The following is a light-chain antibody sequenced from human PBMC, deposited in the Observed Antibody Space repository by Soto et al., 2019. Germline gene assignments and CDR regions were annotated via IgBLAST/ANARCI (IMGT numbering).Light chain of an antibody. V-gene: IGKV1-9*01. Sequence: DIQLTQSPSFLSASVGDRVNITCRASQGIRSFLAWYQQKVGQAPKLLIYAASTLESGVSLRFSGSGSGTEFTLTISSLQPEDFATYYCQQYNDLSTFGGGTKVDIK. CDR3: QQYNDLST. CDR2: AAS. J-gene: IGKJ4*01. CDR1: QGIRSF.